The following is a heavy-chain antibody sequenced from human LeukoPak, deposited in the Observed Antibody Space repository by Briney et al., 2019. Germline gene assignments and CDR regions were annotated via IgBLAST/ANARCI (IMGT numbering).Heavy chain of an antibody. Sequence: GGSLRLSCAASGFTFDDYAMHRVRQAPGKGLEWVSGISWNSGSIGYADSVKGRFTISRDNAKNSLYLQMNSLRAEDTALYYCAKADNYYDSSGYSYYFDYWGQGTLVTVSS. CDR2: ISWNSGSI. V-gene: IGHV3-9*01. D-gene: IGHD3-22*01. CDR3: AKADNYYDSSGYSYYFDY. J-gene: IGHJ4*02. CDR1: GFTFDDYA.